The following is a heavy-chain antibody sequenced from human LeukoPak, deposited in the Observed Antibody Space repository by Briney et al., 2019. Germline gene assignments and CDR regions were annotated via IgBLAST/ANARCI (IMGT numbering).Heavy chain of an antibody. CDR2: IYYSGST. V-gene: IGHV4-31*03. J-gene: IGHJ4*02. CDR1: GGSISSGGYY. CDR3: ARGDRGVIIN. D-gene: IGHD3-10*01. Sequence: SETLPLTCTVSGGSISSGGYYWSWIRQHPGKGLEWIGYIYYSGSTYYNPSLKSRVTISVDTSKNQFSLKLSSVTAADTAVYYCARGDRGVIINWGQGTLVTVSS.